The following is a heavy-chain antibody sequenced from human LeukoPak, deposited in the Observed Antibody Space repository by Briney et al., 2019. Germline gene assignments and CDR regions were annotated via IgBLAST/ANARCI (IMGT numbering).Heavy chain of an antibody. D-gene: IGHD1-14*01. CDR2: ISANNGNT. V-gene: IGHV1-18*04. CDR3: ARDTTPMVPSSPSY. J-gene: IGHJ4*02. CDR1: GYTFTSYY. Sequence: GASVKVSCKASGYTFTSYYMHWVRQAPGQGLEWMGWISANNGNTNYIQKLQGRVTMTTDTSTTTAYMELRSLKSDDTAVYYCARDTTPMVPSSPSYWGQGTLVIVSS.